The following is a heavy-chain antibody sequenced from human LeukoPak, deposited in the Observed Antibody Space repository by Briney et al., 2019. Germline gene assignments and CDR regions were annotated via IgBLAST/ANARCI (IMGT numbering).Heavy chain of an antibody. J-gene: IGHJ4*02. Sequence: ASVKVSCKASGYTFTSYDINWVRQATGQGLEWMGWMNPNSGNTGYAQKFQGRVTMTRNTSISTAYMELSSLRSEDTAVYYCARARIGSGWYYFDYWGQGTLVTVSS. V-gene: IGHV1-8*01. CDR2: MNPNSGNT. CDR1: GYTFTSYD. D-gene: IGHD6-19*01. CDR3: ARARIGSGWYYFDY.